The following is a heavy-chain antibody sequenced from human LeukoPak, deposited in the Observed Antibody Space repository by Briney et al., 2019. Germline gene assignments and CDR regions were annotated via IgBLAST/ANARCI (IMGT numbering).Heavy chain of an antibody. D-gene: IGHD1-26*01. Sequence: GGSLRLSCAASGFTFSTYAMYWVRQAPGKGLEYVSAISGSGVNTYYAHSVKGRFTISRDNSKNTLYLQLGSLRAEDMAVYYCARDSSLGMDWGQGTLVTVSA. CDR1: GFTFSTYA. CDR3: ARDSSLGMD. J-gene: IGHJ4*02. CDR2: ISGSGVNT. V-gene: IGHV3-64*01.